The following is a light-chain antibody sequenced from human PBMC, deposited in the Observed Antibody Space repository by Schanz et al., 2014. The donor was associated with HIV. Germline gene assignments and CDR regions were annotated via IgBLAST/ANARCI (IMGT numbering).Light chain of an antibody. CDR3: QQYGSS. V-gene: IGKV3-20*01. CDR2: GAS. CDR1: QSVSRNY. J-gene: IGKJ3*01. Sequence: EIVLTQSPGTLSLSPGERATLSCRASQSVSRNYVAWYQQKPGQAPRLFIYGASTRATGIPARFSGSGSGTEFTLTISSLQSEDFAVYYCQQYGSSFGPGTKVEIK.